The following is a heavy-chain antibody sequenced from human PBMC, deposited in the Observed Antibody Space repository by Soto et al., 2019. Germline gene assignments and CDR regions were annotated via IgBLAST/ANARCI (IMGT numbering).Heavy chain of an antibody. V-gene: IGHV5-51*07. CDR1: GGKETRSW. CDR3: ARQSPYEDSMSGRNAPFDP. Sequence: QKSSGKRSGGKETRSWSGWVHQKQGKGLEWMGIIYPGDSDTRYSPSFQGQVTISADKSISTAYLQWSSLKASDTAMYYCARQSPYEDSMSGRNAPFDPWRQGSLVTVSS. CDR2: IYPGDSDT. D-gene: IGHD3-3*01. J-gene: IGHJ5*02.